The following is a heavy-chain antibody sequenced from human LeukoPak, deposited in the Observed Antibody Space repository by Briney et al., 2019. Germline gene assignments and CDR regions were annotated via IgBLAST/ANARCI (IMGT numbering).Heavy chain of an antibody. J-gene: IGHJ4*02. V-gene: IGHV3-33*01. Sequence: GGSLRLSCAASGFTFSSYGMHWVRQAPGKGLEWVAVIWYDGSNKYYADSVKGRFTISRDNSKNTLYLQMNSLRAEDTAVYYCARDQGKGYYDSSGYFGYWGQGTLFTVSS. CDR2: IWYDGSNK. CDR3: ARDQGKGYYDSSGYFGY. D-gene: IGHD3-22*01. CDR1: GFTFSSYG.